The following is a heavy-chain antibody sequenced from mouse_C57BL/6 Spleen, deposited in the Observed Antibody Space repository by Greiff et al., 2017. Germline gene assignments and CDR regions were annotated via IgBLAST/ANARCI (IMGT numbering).Heavy chain of an antibody. V-gene: IGHV1-15*01. J-gene: IGHJ2*01. CDR2: IDPETGGT. CDR3: TRYYDYDVDY. D-gene: IGHD2-4*01. Sequence: VQLQQSGAELVRPGASVTLSCKASGYTFTDYEMHWVKQTPVHGLEWIGAIDPETGGTAYNQKFKGKAILTADKSSSTAYMELRSLTSEDSAVYYCTRYYDYDVDYWGQGTTLTVSS. CDR1: GYTFTDYE.